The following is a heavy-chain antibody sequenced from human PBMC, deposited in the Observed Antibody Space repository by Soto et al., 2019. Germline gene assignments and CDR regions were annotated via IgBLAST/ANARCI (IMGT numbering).Heavy chain of an antibody. J-gene: IGHJ3*02. D-gene: IGHD3-10*01. CDR1: GGSISSYY. CDR2: IYYSGST. V-gene: IGHV4-59*08. CDR3: ARRYGGAFDI. Sequence: PSETLSLTSTVSGGSISSYYWSWIRQPPGKGLEWIGYIYYSGSTNYNPSLKSRVTISVDTSKNQFSLKLSSVTAADTAVYYCARRYGGAFDIWGQGTMVTVSS.